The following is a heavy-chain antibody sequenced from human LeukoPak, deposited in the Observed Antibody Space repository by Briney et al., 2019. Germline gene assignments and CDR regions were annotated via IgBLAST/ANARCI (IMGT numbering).Heavy chain of an antibody. CDR1: GYTFTSYG. J-gene: IGHJ4*02. CDR3: ARSYDSSGYWKARFDY. V-gene: IGHV1-18*01. Sequence: GASVKVSCKASGYTFTSYGISWVRQAPGQGLEWMGWISAYNGNTNYAQKLQGRVTMTTDTSTSTAYMELRSLRSDDTAVYYCARSYDSSGYWKARFDYWGRGTLVTVSS. D-gene: IGHD3-22*01. CDR2: ISAYNGNT.